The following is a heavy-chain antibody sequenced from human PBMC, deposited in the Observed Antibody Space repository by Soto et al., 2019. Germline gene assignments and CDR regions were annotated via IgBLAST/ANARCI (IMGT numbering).Heavy chain of an antibody. D-gene: IGHD6-13*01. CDR2: IKQDGSEK. Sequence: EVQLVESGGGLVQPGGSLRLSCAASGFTLSSYWMSWVRQAPGKGLEWVANIKQDGSEKYYVDSVKGRFTISRDTAKSSLYLKWNSLRAEDTAVYYCAREYGSSYSPRYYGMDVWGQGTTVTVSS. V-gene: IGHV3-7*05. J-gene: IGHJ6*02. CDR3: AREYGSSYSPRYYGMDV. CDR1: GFTLSSYW.